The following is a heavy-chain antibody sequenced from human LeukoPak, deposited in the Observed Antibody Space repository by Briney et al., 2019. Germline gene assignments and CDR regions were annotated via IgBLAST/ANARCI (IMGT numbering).Heavy chain of an antibody. CDR1: GFTFDDYG. D-gene: IGHD6-13*01. J-gene: IGHJ4*02. CDR2: INWNGGST. CDR3: AKGGSSWSEIDY. Sequence: GGSLRLSCAASGFTFDDYGMSWVRQAPGKGLEWVSGINWNGGSTGYADSVKGRFTISRDNAKKSLYLQMNSLRAEDTAVYYCAKGGSSWSEIDYWGQGTLVTVSS. V-gene: IGHV3-20*04.